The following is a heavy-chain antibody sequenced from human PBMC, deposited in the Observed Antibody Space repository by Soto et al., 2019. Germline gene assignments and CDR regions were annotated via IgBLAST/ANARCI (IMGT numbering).Heavy chain of an antibody. J-gene: IGHJ6*02. CDR1: GGSISSSNW. CDR2: IYHSGST. CDR3: ATSRGITMVRGVFHYGMDV. Sequence: QVQLQESGPGLVKPSGTLSLTCAVSGGSISSSNWWSWVRQPPGKGLEWIGEIYHSGSTNYNPSLKRRVTISVDKSKNQFSLELSSVTAADTAVYYCATSRGITMVRGVFHYGMDVWGQGTTVTVSS. D-gene: IGHD3-10*01. V-gene: IGHV4-4*02.